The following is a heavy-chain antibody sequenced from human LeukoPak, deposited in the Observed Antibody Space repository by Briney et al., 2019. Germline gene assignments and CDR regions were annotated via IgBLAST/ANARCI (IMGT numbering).Heavy chain of an antibody. V-gene: IGHV1-8*01. CDR2: MNPETNKR. CDR3: VRGAYPSP. CDR1: GYSFTSYD. J-gene: IGHJ4*02. Sequence: ASVKVSCKASGYSFTSYDMNWVRQAPGQGPEWMAWMNPETNKRGFAQKFQGRVTLTSDSSISTAYMEMTSLTTDDTAVYYCVRGAYPSPWGQGTLVTVSS.